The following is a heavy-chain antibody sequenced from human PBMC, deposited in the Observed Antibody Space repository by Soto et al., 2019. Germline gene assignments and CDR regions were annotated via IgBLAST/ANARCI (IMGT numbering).Heavy chain of an antibody. CDR1: GFTFSHYW. CDR3: AKTLHTDDAFDI. V-gene: IGHV3-23*01. Sequence: PGGSLRLSCAASGFTFSHYWMYWVRQAPGKGLEWVSGISGSGGSTYYADSVKGRFTISRDNSKNTLYLQMNRLRAEDTAVYDCAKTLHTDDAFDIWGQGTMVTVSS. J-gene: IGHJ3*02. CDR2: ISGSGGST.